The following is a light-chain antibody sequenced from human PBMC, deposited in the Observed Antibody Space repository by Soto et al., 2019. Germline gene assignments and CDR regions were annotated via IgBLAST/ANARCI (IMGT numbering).Light chain of an antibody. CDR1: QSISTL. CDR2: GAS. J-gene: IGKJ2*01. CDR3: QQSYSTPRT. V-gene: IGKV1-39*01. Sequence: DIQMTQSPSSLSASVGDRVTITCRASQSISTLLNWYQQKPGKAPSLLIYGASTLHTGVPSRFSGSGSGTDFTLTINSPQPEDFATYYGQQSYSTPRTFAQGTNLEIK.